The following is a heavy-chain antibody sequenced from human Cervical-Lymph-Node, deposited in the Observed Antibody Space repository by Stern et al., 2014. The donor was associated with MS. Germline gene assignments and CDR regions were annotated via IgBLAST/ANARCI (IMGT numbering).Heavy chain of an antibody. J-gene: IGHJ4*02. CDR2: ISYDGSNK. CDR1: GFTFSSYG. D-gene: IGHD4-17*01. V-gene: IGHV3-30*18. Sequence: QVQLVQPGGGVVQPGRSLRLSCAASGFTFSSYGMHWVRQAPGKGLEWVAVISYDGSNKYYADSVKGRFTISRDNSKNTLYLQMNSLRAEDTAVYYCAKSHDYGDYQASYFDYWGQGTLVTVSS. CDR3: AKSHDYGDYQASYFDY.